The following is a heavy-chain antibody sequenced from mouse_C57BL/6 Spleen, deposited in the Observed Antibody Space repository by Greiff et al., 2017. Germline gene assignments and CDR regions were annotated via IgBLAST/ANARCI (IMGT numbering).Heavy chain of an antibody. D-gene: IGHD1-1*01. CDR1: GYTFTSYW. V-gene: IGHV1-53*01. Sequence: VQLQQPGTELVKPGASVTLSCKASGYTFTSYWLHGVKQRPGPGLEWIGNINPSNGGTNYNEQFKSKDTLTVDNASSTGYMQVSRLKSEDSAVYDCERGVTITTVVAGAMDYWAQGPGVNV. CDR3: ERGVTITTVVAGAMDY. CDR2: INPSNGGT. J-gene: IGHJ4*01.